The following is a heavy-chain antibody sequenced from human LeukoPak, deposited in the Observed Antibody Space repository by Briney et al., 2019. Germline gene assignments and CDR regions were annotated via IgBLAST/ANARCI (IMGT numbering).Heavy chain of an antibody. CDR1: GFTFSSYI. J-gene: IGHJ1*01. CDR2: ISRNSTYI. CDR3: ASRSSGRYLEYFQH. V-gene: IGHV3-21*01. Sequence: GGSLRLSCAASGFTFSSYIMNWVRQAPGKGLEWVASISRNSTYIHYADSVKGRFTISRDNAKSSLYLQMNSLRAEDTGVYYCASRSSGRYLEYFQHWGQGTLVTVSS. D-gene: IGHD3-22*01.